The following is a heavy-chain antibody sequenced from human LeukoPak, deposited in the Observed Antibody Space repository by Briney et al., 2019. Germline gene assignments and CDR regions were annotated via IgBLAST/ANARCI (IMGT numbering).Heavy chain of an antibody. CDR3: ALRYCSGGSCYLAMDV. J-gene: IGHJ6*02. CDR2: ISAYNGNT. D-gene: IGHD2-15*01. CDR1: GYTFTSYG. Sequence: GASVKASCKASGYTFTSYGISWVRQAPGQGLEWMGWISAYNGNTNYAQKLQGRVTMTTDTSTSTAYMELRSLRSDDTAVYYCALRYCSGGSCYLAMDVWGQGTTVTVSS. V-gene: IGHV1-18*01.